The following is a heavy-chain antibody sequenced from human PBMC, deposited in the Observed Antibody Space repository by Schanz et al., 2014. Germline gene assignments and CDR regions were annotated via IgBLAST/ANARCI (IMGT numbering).Heavy chain of an antibody. CDR3: ARSAGRDFWSGYYTRFDY. Sequence: QVQLVQSGAEVKKPGASVKVSCKASGYTFTTYAMSWVRQAPGQGLEWVGWISVYTGNTKYGQKVQGRVTMTADTSTNTAYMELSSLRSDDTAVYYGARSAGRDFWSGYYTRFDYWGQGTLVTVSS. J-gene: IGHJ4*02. V-gene: IGHV1-18*01. D-gene: IGHD3-3*01. CDR1: GYTFTTYA. CDR2: ISVYTGNT.